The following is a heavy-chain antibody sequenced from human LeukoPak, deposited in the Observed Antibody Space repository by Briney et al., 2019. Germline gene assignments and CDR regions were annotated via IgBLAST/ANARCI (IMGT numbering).Heavy chain of an antibody. CDR2: INSYGSST. Sequence: GGSLRLSCAASVFTFSSYWMHWVRQAPGKGLVWVSRINSYGSSTSYADSVKGRFTISRDNAKNTLYLQMNSLRAEDAAVYYCARERDCSSTSCYSWWFDPWGQGTLVTVSS. V-gene: IGHV3-74*01. CDR1: VFTFSSYW. D-gene: IGHD2-2*01. CDR3: ARERDCSSTSCYSWWFDP. J-gene: IGHJ5*02.